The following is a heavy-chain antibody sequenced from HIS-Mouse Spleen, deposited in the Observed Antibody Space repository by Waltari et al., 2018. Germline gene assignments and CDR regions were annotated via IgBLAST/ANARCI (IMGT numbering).Heavy chain of an antibody. CDR2: ISWNSGSI. CDR3: AKEERAWYSSSWYDY. D-gene: IGHD6-13*01. CDR1: GFTFDDYA. Sequence: EVQLVESGGGLVQPGRSLRLSCAASGFTFDDYAMHWVRQAPGKGLEWVSGISWNSGSIGYADSVKGRFTISRDNAKNSLYLQMNSLRAEDTALYYCAKEERAWYSSSWYDYWGQGTLVTVSS. V-gene: IGHV3-9*01. J-gene: IGHJ4*02.